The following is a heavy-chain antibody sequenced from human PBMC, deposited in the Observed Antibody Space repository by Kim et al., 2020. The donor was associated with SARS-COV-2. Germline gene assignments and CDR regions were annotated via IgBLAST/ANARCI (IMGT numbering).Heavy chain of an antibody. D-gene: IGHD2-21*02. CDR2: IKSKTDGGTT. Sequence: GGSLRLSCGASGVTVSNAWMSWVRQAPGKGLEWVGRIKSKTDGGTTDYAAPVKGRFAVSRDDSKNTLYLQMNSLKTEDTAVYYCVTDTFCGGDCYPNYYG. V-gene: IGHV3-15*01. CDR3: VTDTFCGGDCYPNYYG. CDR1: GVTVSNAW. J-gene: IGHJ6*01.